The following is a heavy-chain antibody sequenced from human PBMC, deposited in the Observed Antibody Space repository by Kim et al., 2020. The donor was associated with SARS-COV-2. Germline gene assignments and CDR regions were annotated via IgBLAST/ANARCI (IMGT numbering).Heavy chain of an antibody. Sequence: ASVKVSCKASGYTFTSYDINWVRQATGQGLEWMGWMNPNSGNTGYAQKFQGRVTMTRNTSISTAYMELSSLRSEDTAVYYCARGHTMIRGVIIILPYYYYYMDVWGKGTTVTVSS. CDR1: GYTFTSYD. CDR2: MNPNSGNT. D-gene: IGHD3-10*01. J-gene: IGHJ6*03. CDR3: ARGHTMIRGVIIILPYYYYYMDV. V-gene: IGHV1-8*01.